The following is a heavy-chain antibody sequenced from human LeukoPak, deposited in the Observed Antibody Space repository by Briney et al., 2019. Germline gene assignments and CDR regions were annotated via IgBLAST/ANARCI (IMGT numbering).Heavy chain of an antibody. D-gene: IGHD3-16*02. CDR1: GYTFTSYD. J-gene: IGHJ4*02. Sequence: ASVKVSCKASGYTFTSYDINWVRQATGQGLEWMGWMNPNNGNTGYAQKFQGRVTMTRNTSISTAYMELSSLRSEDTAVYYCARVGDYDYVWGSYRPFDYWGQGTLVTVSS. CDR2: MNPNNGNT. CDR3: ARVGDYDYVWGSYRPFDY. V-gene: IGHV1-8*01.